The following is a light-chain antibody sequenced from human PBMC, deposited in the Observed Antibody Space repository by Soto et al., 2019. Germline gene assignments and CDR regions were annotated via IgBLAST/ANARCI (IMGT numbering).Light chain of an antibody. J-gene: IGKJ5*01. Sequence: EIVLTQSPATLSLSPGERATLSCRASQSVSSYLAWYQQKPGQAPRLLIYDASNRATGIPARFSGSGSGTDFTLNISSLEHEDFAVYYCQQRSNWPITFGQGTRLEIK. CDR1: QSVSSY. CDR2: DAS. V-gene: IGKV3-11*01. CDR3: QQRSNWPIT.